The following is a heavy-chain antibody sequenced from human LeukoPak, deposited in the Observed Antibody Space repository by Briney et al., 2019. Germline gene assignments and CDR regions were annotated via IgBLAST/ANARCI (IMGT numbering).Heavy chain of an antibody. CDR1: GVSISAYY. V-gene: IGHV4-4*07. J-gene: IGHJ4*02. CDR3: ARDPTTVTTIFDS. Sequence: SETLSLTCSVSGVSISAYYWSWIRQPAGKGLEWIGRIYPGESIYASENTNYNPSLKSRVSMSGDTSKNQVSLKLRPVTAADTAVYYCARDPTTVTTIFDSWGQGTLVTVSS. CDR2: IYPGESIYASENT. D-gene: IGHD4-17*01.